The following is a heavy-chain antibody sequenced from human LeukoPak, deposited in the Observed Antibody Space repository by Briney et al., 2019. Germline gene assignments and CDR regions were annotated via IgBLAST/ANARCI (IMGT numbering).Heavy chain of an antibody. J-gene: IGHJ4*02. D-gene: IGHD6-19*01. CDR1: GGSISSYY. CDR3: ARHGAYSSGWYRFDY. Sequence: PSETLSLTCTVSGGSISSYYWSWIRQPPGKGLEWIGYIYYSGSTNYNPSLKSRVTISVDTSKNQFSLKLSSVTAADTAVYYCARHGAYSSGWYRFDYWGQGTLVTVSS. CDR2: IYYSGST. V-gene: IGHV4-59*08.